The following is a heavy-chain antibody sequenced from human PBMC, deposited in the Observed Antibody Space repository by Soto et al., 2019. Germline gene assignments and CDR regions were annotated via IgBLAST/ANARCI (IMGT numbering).Heavy chain of an antibody. CDR2: VYTSGST. D-gene: IGHD5-12*01. J-gene: IGHJ6*02. CDR1: RASIISYN. Sequence: PSESLSLTCTEFRASIISYNWRWIAQPAGKGLEWIGRVYTSGSTNYNPSLRSRVTMSVDTSKNQFSLKLNSVTAADTAVYYCARDRPIVATSGYGMDVWGQGTAVTVS. CDR3: ARDRPIVATSGYGMDV. V-gene: IGHV4-4*07.